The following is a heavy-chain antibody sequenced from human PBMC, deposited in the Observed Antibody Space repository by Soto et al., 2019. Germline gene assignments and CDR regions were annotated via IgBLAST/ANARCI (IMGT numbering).Heavy chain of an antibody. Sequence: XXSLRLSFAASGFTFRNYAMRWVRQAPGKGLEWVSGIGGSGGSTYYADSVKGRFTISRDNSKNMLYLQMNSLRAEDTAVYYCAKVKPGFDYWGQGTLVTVSS. CDR1: GFTFRNYA. CDR3: AKVKPGFDY. V-gene: IGHV3-23*01. J-gene: IGHJ4*02. D-gene: IGHD3-9*01. CDR2: IGGSGGST.